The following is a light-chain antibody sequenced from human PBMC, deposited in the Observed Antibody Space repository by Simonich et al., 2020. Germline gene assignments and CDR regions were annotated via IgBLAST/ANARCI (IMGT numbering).Light chain of an antibody. Sequence: QSALTPPASVSGSPGQSFTLSCTGTSSDVGGLNYVSWYQQHPGKAPKPMIYDVSKRPSGVSNRFSGSKSGNTASLTISGLQAEDEADYYCSSYTSSSTLVFGGGTKLTVL. CDR2: DVS. J-gene: IGLJ3*02. V-gene: IGLV2-14*01. CDR3: SSYTSSSTLV. CDR1: SSDVGGLNY.